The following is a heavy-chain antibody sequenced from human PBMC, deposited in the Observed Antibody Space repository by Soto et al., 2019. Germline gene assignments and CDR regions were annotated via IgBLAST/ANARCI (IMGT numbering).Heavy chain of an antibody. Sequence: TLSLTCTFSGFSLSTSGVVVGWIRQPPGKALEWLALIYWDDDKRYSPSLKSRLTITKDTSKNQVVLTMTNMDPVDTATYYCAHRPIVYSSSFRWFDPWGQGTLVTVSS. CDR3: AHRPIVYSSSFRWFDP. D-gene: IGHD6-6*01. J-gene: IGHJ5*02. V-gene: IGHV2-5*02. CDR2: IYWDDDK. CDR1: GFSLSTSGVV.